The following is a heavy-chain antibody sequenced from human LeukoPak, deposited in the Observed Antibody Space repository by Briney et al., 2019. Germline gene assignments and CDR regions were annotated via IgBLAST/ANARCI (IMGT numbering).Heavy chain of an antibody. CDR1: GGSISSSSYY. J-gene: IGHJ2*01. V-gene: IGHV4-39*07. D-gene: IGHD3-9*01. Sequence: SETLSLTCTVSGGSISSSSYYWGWIRQPPGKGLEWIGSIYYSGSTYYNPSLKSRVTISVDTSKNQFSLKLSSVTAADTAVYYCARVSFDWLRTYWYFDLWGRGTLVTVSS. CDR2: IYYSGST. CDR3: ARVSFDWLRTYWYFDL.